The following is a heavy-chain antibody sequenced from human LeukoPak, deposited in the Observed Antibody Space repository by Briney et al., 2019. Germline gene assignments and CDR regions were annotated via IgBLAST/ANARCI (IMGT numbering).Heavy chain of an antibody. CDR1: GFTFSGYA. V-gene: IGHV3-30*04. J-gene: IGHJ4*02. CDR3: ARVPCSSTSCYDDFFDY. D-gene: IGHD2-2*01. Sequence: GTSVRLSCVVSGFTFSGYAMHWVRQAPGKGLEWVAVISHDGSNKYFADSVKGRFSISRDNSKNTLSLQMNTLTAEDTAVYYCARVPCSSTSCYDDFFDYWGQGTLVTVSS. CDR2: ISHDGSNK.